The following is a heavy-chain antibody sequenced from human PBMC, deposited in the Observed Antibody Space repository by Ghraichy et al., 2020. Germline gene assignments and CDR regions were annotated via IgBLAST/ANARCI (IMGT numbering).Heavy chain of an antibody. Sequence: GESLNISCQGSGHSFTNYWIGWVRQMPGKGLEWMGVIYPGDSDTRYSPSFQGQVTISADKSITTAYLQWSSLKASDTAMYYCARHAGRGYSYGPGYWGQGTLVTVSS. J-gene: IGHJ4*02. V-gene: IGHV5-51*01. CDR2: IYPGDSDT. CDR3: ARHAGRGYSYGPGY. CDR1: GHSFTNYW. D-gene: IGHD5-18*01.